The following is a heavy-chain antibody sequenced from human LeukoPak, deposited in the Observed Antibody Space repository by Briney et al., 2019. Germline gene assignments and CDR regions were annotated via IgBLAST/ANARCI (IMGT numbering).Heavy chain of an antibody. CDR1: GFTFSSYA. V-gene: IGHV3-30-3*01. Sequence: GGSLRLSCAASGFTFSSYAMHWVRQAPGKGLEWVAVISYDGSNKYYADSVKGRFTISRDNSKNTLYLQMNSLRAEDTAVYYCAPIAAAGYFDYWGQGTLVTVSS. CDR3: APIAAAGYFDY. J-gene: IGHJ4*02. D-gene: IGHD6-13*01. CDR2: ISYDGSNK.